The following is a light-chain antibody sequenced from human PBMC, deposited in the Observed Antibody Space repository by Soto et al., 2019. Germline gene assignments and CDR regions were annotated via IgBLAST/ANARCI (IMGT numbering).Light chain of an antibody. V-gene: IGKV3-11*01. CDR2: DAS. CDR3: QQRTNGFT. Sequence: EIVLPQSPATLSLSPGERATLSCRASQNVSTYLAWYQQKPGQAPRLLIYDASNRATGIPARFSGSGSGTDFTLTISSLEPEDVAVYYCQQRTNGFTFGPGTKVDIK. J-gene: IGKJ3*01. CDR1: QNVSTY.